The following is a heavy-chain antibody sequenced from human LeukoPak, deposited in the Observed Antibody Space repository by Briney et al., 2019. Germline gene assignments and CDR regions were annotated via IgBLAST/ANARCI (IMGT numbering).Heavy chain of an antibody. D-gene: IGHD3-10*01. J-gene: IGHJ6*04. CDR2: IYYSGST. Sequence: SETLSLTCTVSGGSISSYYWSWIRQPPGKGLEWIGYIYYSGSTNYNPSLKSRVTISVDTSKNQFSLKLSSVTAADTAVYYCARDGTYHYGSGSYPNYYYYGMDVWGKGTTVTVSS. CDR3: ARDGTYHYGSGSYPNYYYYGMDV. V-gene: IGHV4-59*01. CDR1: GGSISSYY.